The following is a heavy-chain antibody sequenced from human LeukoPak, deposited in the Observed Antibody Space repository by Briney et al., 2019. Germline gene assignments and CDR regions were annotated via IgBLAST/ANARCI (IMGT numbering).Heavy chain of an antibody. Sequence: SETLSLTCALSAASFSSHYWTWIRQAPGKGLEWIGYISYIGSTNYNPSLKSRVTISIDTSRNQFSPKLRSVTAADTAVYYCARDLVTVTKGFDIWGQGTMVSVSS. D-gene: IGHD4-17*01. CDR3: ARDLVTVTKGFDI. V-gene: IGHV4-59*11. CDR1: AASFSSHY. J-gene: IGHJ3*02. CDR2: ISYIGST.